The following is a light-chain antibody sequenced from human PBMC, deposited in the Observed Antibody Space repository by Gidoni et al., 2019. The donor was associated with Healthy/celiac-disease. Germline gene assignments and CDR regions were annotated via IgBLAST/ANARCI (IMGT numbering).Light chain of an antibody. CDR1: QSVSSN. V-gene: IGKV3-15*01. CDR2: GAA. CDR3: QQYNNWTPWT. Sequence: EIVMTQSPATLSVSPGERATPSCRASQSVSSNLAWYQQKPGQAPRLLIYGAATRATGIPARFSGSGSGSEFTLTISSLQSEDFAVYYCQQYNNWTPWTFGRGTKVEIK. J-gene: IGKJ1*01.